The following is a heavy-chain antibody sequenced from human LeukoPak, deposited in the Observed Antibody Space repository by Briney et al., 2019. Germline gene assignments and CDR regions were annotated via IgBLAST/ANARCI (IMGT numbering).Heavy chain of an antibody. V-gene: IGHV3-23*01. CDR2: ISGSGGST. D-gene: IGHD6-25*01. CDR3: ARGEIPSGT. Sequence: GGSLRLSCAASGFTFSSYGMSWVRQAPGKGLEWVSAISGSGGSTYYADSVKGRFTISRDNSRSTVDLQMNSLRVEDTGIYYCARGEIPSGTWGQGTMVIVSS. J-gene: IGHJ3*01. CDR1: GFTFSSYG.